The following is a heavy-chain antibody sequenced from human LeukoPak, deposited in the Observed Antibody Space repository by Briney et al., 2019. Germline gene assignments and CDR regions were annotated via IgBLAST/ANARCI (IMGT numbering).Heavy chain of an antibody. V-gene: IGHV3-23*01. CDR1: GITFSSFA. Sequence: GGSLRLSCAASGITFSSFAMSWVRQAPGKGLEWVSGISGSGGSTYYADSVKGRFTISRDNAKNSLYLQMNSLRAEDTAVYYCAELGITMIGGVWGKGTTVTISS. CDR3: AELGITMIGGV. D-gene: IGHD3-10*02. CDR2: ISGSGGST. J-gene: IGHJ6*04.